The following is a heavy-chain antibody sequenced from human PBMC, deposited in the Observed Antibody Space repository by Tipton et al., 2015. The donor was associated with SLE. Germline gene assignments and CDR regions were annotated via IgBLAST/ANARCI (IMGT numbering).Heavy chain of an antibody. J-gene: IGHJ4*02. CDR3: ARRQWGSGYDYCDY. CDR2: IYYSGGT. V-gene: IGHV4-59*08. Sequence: TLSLTCTVSGVSIRSYYWSWIRQPPGKGLEWIGYIYYSGGTNYNPSLKSRVTMSVDTSKNQFSLKLSSVTAADTAVYYCARRQWGSGYDYCDYWGQGTLVTVSS. D-gene: IGHD5-12*01. CDR1: GVSIRSYY.